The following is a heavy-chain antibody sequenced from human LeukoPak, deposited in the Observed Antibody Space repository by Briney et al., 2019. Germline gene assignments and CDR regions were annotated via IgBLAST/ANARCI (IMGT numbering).Heavy chain of an antibody. CDR2: ISNDGSTT. D-gene: IGHD2-8*02. Sequence: PGGSLSLSCAASGFNFSRFPMHWVRPRPGKGRVGAAAISNDGSTTYDADSVKGRFTISRDKSKTTLYVQMKSLRPEDTALYYCATGFTWSRESWGQGTMVAVSS. J-gene: IGHJ4*02. V-gene: IGHV3-30*04. CDR3: ATGFTWSRES. CDR1: GFNFSRFP.